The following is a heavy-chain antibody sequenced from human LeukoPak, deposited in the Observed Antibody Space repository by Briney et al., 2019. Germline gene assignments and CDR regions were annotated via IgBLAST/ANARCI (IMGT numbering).Heavy chain of an antibody. J-gene: IGHJ5*02. D-gene: IGHD3-22*01. CDR2: INPNSGGT. CDR3: ASQPVSGYYDSSGCPYMNWFDP. CDR1: GYTFTGYY. Sequence: ASVKVSCKASGYTFTGYYMHWVRQAPGQGLEWMGRINPNSGGTNYAQKFQGRVTMTRDTSISTAYMELSRLRSDDTAVYYCASQPVSGYYDSSGCPYMNWFDPWGQGTLVTVSS. V-gene: IGHV1-2*06.